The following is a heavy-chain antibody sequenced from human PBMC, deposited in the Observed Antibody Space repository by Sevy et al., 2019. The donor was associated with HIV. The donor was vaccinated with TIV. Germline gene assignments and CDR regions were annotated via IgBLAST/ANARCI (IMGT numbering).Heavy chain of an antibody. V-gene: IGHV3-7*01. J-gene: IGHJ4*02. CDR1: GFTFSSFW. CDR2: IRQDGNEI. Sequence: VGSLRLSRKASGFTFSSFWMQWVRQAPGKGLEWVANIRQDGNEIYYGDSVKGRFTISRDNAKNALYLQMDGLRAEDTGLYYCARRYFDLWGQGTLVTVSS. CDR3: ARRYFDL.